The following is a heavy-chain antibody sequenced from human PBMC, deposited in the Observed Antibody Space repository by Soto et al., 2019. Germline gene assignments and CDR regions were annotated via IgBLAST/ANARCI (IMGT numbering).Heavy chain of an antibody. CDR2: IYYSGST. CDR3: ARRSGYDFYYFDY. V-gene: IGHV4-39*01. D-gene: IGHD5-12*01. J-gene: IGHJ4*02. CDR1: GGSISSSSYY. Sequence: SETLSLTCTVSGGSISSSSYYWGWIRQPPEKGLEWIGSIYYSGSTYYNPSLKSRVTISVDTSKNQFSLKLSSVTAADTAVYYCARRSGYDFYYFDYWGQGTLVTVSS.